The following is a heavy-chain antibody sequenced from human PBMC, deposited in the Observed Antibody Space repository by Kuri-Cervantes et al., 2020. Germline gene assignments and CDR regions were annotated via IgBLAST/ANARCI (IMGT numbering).Heavy chain of an antibody. Sequence: LSLTCAVYGGSFSGYYWSWIRQPPGKGLEWIAEINHSGSTNYNPSLKSRVTISVDTSKNQFSLKLSSVTAADTAVYYCARGPFRNSRRTTVTAPFDYWGQGTLVTVSS. CDR2: INHSGST. D-gene: IGHD4-17*01. CDR1: GGSFSGYY. CDR3: ARGPFRNSRRTTVTAPFDY. V-gene: IGHV4-34*01. J-gene: IGHJ4*02.